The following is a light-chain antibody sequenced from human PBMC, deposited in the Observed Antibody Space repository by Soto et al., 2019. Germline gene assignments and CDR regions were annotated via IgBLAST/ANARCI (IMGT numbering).Light chain of an antibody. CDR2: GAS. Sequence: EVVVTQSPGTLSLSLGERATLSCRASQSVSDNYLAWYQQKPGQAPTLLIYGASSRATGIPDRFSGSGSGTDFTLTISRLEPEDFAVYYCQQYGSQSWTFGKGTKVEVK. CDR3: QQYGSQSWT. V-gene: IGKV3-20*01. CDR1: QSVSDNY. J-gene: IGKJ1*01.